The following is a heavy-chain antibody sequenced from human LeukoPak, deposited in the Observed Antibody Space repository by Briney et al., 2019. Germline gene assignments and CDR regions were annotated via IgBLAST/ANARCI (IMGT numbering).Heavy chain of an antibody. Sequence: GGSLRLSCAASGFTFSNNWMSWVRQGPGKGLEWVSRINSDGGGKIYADSVKGRFTVARDSAKNSLNLQMNSLRAEDTAVYYCARGGNYDILPGYIFDYWGQGTLVTVSS. CDR3: ARGGNYDILPGYIFDY. CDR2: INSDGGGK. CDR1: GFTFSNNW. D-gene: IGHD3-9*01. J-gene: IGHJ4*02. V-gene: IGHV3-74*01.